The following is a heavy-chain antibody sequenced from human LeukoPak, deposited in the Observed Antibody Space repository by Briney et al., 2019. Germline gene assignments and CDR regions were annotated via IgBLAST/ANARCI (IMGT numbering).Heavy chain of an antibody. D-gene: IGHD1-20*01. CDR2: ISWDSGSI. V-gene: IGHV3-9*01. CDR1: GFTFDDYA. J-gene: IGHJ4*02. Sequence: GGSLRLSCAASGFTFDDYAMHWVRQAPGKGLEWVSGISWDSGSIGYADSVKGRFTISRDNAKNSLYLQMNSLRAEDTALYYCARWASGLTGTTGGGYFDYWGQGTLVTVSS. CDR3: ARWASGLTGTTGGGYFDY.